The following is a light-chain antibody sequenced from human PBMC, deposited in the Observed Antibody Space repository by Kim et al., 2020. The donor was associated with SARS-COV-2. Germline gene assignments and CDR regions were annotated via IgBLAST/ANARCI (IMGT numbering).Light chain of an antibody. Sequence: ASVQLTCMLSSGHSRYAIAWHQQQPGKGPRFLMKVNRDGSHIKGDGIPDRFSGSTSGAGRYLTISSLQPEDEADYYCQTWDTGIRVFGGGTQLTVL. CDR1: SGHSRYA. J-gene: IGLJ3*02. CDR3: QTWDTGIRV. V-gene: IGLV4-69*01. CDR2: VNRDGSH.